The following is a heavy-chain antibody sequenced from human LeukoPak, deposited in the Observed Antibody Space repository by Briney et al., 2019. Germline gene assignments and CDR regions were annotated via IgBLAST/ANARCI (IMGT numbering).Heavy chain of an antibody. V-gene: IGHV4-59*01. CDR2: IYYSGNT. CDR1: GGSISPYY. CDR3: ARAGSSWDSYYFDH. D-gene: IGHD6-13*01. Sequence: SETLSLTCSLSGGSISPYYWSWIRQPPGKGLEWLGYIYYSGNTNYNPSLKSRVTISIDTSNNQFSLKLSSVTAADTAVYFCARAGSSWDSYYFDHWGQGTLVTVSS. J-gene: IGHJ4*02.